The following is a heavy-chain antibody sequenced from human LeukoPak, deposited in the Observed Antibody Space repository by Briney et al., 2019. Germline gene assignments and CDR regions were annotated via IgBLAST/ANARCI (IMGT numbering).Heavy chain of an antibody. D-gene: IGHD2-2*02. Sequence: SETLSLTCTVSGGSISSYYRSWIRQPPGKGLEWIGYIYYSGSTNYNPSLKSRVTISVDTSKNQFSLKLSSVTAADTAVYYCARQRAYQLLYWNYYYYGMDVWGQGTTVTVSS. CDR1: GGSISSYY. CDR2: IYYSGST. V-gene: IGHV4-59*01. CDR3: ARQRAYQLLYWNYYYYGMDV. J-gene: IGHJ6*02.